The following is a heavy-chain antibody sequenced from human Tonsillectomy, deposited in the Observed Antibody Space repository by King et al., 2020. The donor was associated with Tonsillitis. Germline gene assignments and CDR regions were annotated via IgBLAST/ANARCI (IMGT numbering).Heavy chain of an antibody. D-gene: IGHD6-19*01. CDR2: IKSKTDGGTT. CDR3: TTDRAQGHCSFDYYMAV. J-gene: IGHJ6*03. CDR1: GFTFSNAW. Sequence: VQLVESGGGLVKPGGSLRLSCAASGFTFSNAWMSWVRQAPGKGLEWVGRIKSKTDGGTTDYAAPVKGRFTISRDDSKNTLYLQMNCLKTEDTSVYYCTTDRAQGHCSFDYYMAVWGKGTTVTVSS. V-gene: IGHV3-15*01.